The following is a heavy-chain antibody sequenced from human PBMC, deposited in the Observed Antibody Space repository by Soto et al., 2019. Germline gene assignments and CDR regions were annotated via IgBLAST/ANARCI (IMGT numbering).Heavy chain of an antibody. CDR3: ARGRTTDYYYYYGMDV. Sequence: ASVKVSCKASGYTFTSYDINWVRQATGQGLEWMGWMNPNSGNTGYAQKFQGRVTMTRNTSISTAYMELSSLRSEDTAVYYCARGRTTDYYYYYGMDVWGQGTTVTVSS. CDR1: GYTFTSYD. D-gene: IGHD4-4*01. V-gene: IGHV1-8*01. CDR2: MNPNSGNT. J-gene: IGHJ6*02.